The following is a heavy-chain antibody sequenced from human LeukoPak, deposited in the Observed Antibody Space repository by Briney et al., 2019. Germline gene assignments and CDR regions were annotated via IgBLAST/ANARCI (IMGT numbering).Heavy chain of an antibody. V-gene: IGHV4-61*02. CDR2: IYTSGST. CDR3: ARVRTPDFWSGLTSDYYYMDV. Sequence: SETLSLTCTVSGGSISSGSYYWSWLRQPAGKGLEWIGRIYTSGSTNYNPSLKSRVTISVDTSKNQFSLKLSSVTAADTAVYYCARVRTPDFWSGLTSDYYYMDVWGKGTTVTVSS. CDR1: GGSISSGSYY. D-gene: IGHD3-3*01. J-gene: IGHJ6*03.